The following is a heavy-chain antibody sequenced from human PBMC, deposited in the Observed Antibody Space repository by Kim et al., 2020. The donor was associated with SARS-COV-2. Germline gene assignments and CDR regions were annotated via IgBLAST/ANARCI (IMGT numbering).Heavy chain of an antibody. V-gene: IGHV3-23*01. CDR1: GFTFSSYS. Sequence: GGSLRLSCAASGFTFSSYSMNWVRQAPGKGLQWVSTISGSGVGAYYADSVKGRFTISRDNSKNTLSLQMNSLRVEDTAVYYCAKDKEAIGTGSLDYWGQGTLVTVSS. D-gene: IGHD6-13*01. CDR3: AKDKEAIGTGSLDY. J-gene: IGHJ4*02. CDR2: ISGSGVGA.